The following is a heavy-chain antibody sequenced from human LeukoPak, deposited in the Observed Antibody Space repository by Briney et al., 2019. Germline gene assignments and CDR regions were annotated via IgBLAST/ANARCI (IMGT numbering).Heavy chain of an antibody. J-gene: IGHJ6*03. CDR3: ARIAPGIGYYYYMDV. Sequence: SQTLSLTCTVSGGSISSGSYYWSWIRQPAGKGLEWIRRIYTSGSTNYNPSLKSRVTISVDTSKNQFSLKLSSVTAADTAVYYCARIAPGIGYYYYMDVWGKGTTVTVSS. CDR2: IYTSGST. V-gene: IGHV4-61*02. CDR1: GGSISSGSYY. D-gene: IGHD2-21*01.